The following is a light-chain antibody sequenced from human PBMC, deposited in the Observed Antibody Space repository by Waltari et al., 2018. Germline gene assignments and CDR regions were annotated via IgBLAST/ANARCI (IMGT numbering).Light chain of an antibody. V-gene: IGKV1-39*01. CDR1: QSIGTY. CDR3: QQSYTTPRT. J-gene: IGKJ1*01. Sequence: DIQITQSPSSLSASVGDRVTITGRASQSIGTYLNWYQHKPGRAPELLIYAASTLQGGVPSRFSGSGSETHLTLAISSLQREDFATYYCQQSYTTPRTFGQGTKVEIK. CDR2: AAS.